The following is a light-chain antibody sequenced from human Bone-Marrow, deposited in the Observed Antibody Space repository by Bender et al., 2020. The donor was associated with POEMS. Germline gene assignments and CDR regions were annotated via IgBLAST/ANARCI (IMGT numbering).Light chain of an antibody. CDR2: YDD. CDR3: SAWDGSLSGWV. CDR1: SSNIGNHG. J-gene: IGLJ3*02. V-gene: IGLV1-36*01. Sequence: QSVVTQPPSLSEAPRQRVTISCSGSSSNIGNHGVNWYQQLPGAAPRLLIYYDDLLTPGVSDEFSASTSGTSASLAISELQSEDEALYYCSAWDGSLSGWVFGGGAKLTVL.